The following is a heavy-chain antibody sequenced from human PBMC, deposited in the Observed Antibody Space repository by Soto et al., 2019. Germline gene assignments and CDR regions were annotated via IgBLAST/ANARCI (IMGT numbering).Heavy chain of an antibody. D-gene: IGHD4-17*01. CDR3: ARQTYGDYAFDI. J-gene: IGHJ3*02. Sequence: KPSETLSLTCTVSGASISSSSYYWGWIRQPPGKGLEWIGGIFYSGSAYYSPSLKSRVTIFIDTSSNQFSLKVRSVTAADTAVFYCARQTYGDYAFDIWGLGTVVTVSS. CDR2: IFYSGSA. CDR1: GASISSSSYY. V-gene: IGHV4-39*01.